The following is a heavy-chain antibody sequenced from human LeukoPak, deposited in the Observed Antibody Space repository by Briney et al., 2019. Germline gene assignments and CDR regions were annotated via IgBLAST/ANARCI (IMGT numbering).Heavy chain of an antibody. CDR1: GFAFSSYG. D-gene: IGHD1-26*01. V-gene: IGHV3-30*02. J-gene: IGHJ4*02. Sequence: PGGSLRLSCAASGFAFSSYGMHWVRQAPGKGLEWVALIWYNGNNEYYADSVKGRFTISRDNSKNTLYLQMNSLRAEDTAVYYCARGVRAWEVPTEGFDYWGQGTLVTVSS. CDR3: ARGVRAWEVPTEGFDY. CDR2: IWYNGNNE.